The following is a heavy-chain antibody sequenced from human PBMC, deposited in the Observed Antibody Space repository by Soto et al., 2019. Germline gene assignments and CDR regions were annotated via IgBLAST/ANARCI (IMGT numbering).Heavy chain of an antibody. CDR1: GGTFSSYA. J-gene: IGHJ4*02. D-gene: IGHD3-22*01. Sequence: SVKVPCKASGGTFSSYAIIWVRQAPGQGLEWMGWIIPIFGTSNYAQQFQGRVIIDRDTSASTAYMELSSLRSEDTAVYYCARGGYFDSSNYLAYWGLGTLVTVSS. CDR2: IIPIFGTS. CDR3: ARGGYFDSSNYLAY. V-gene: IGHV1-69*05.